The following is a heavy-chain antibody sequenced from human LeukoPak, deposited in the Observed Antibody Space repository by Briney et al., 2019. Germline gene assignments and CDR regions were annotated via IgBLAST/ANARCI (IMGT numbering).Heavy chain of an antibody. CDR1: GGSISSGGYY. D-gene: IGHD5-18*01. Sequence: SETLSLTGTVSGGSISSGGYYWSWIRQHPGKGLEWIGYIYYSGSTYYNPSLKSRVTISVDTSKNQFSLKLSSVTAADTAVYYCARGSRAEYTYGLYHYWGQGTLVTVSS. CDR2: IYYSGST. J-gene: IGHJ4*02. V-gene: IGHV4-31*03. CDR3: ARGSRAEYTYGLYHY.